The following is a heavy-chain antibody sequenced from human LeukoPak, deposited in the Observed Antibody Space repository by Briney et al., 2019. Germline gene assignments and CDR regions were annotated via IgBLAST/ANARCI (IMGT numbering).Heavy chain of an antibody. V-gene: IGHV4-39*01. Sequence: SETLSLTCTVSGGSISSSSYYWGWIRQPPGKGLEWIGSFYYSGCTYYNPSLKSRVTISVDTSKNQFSLKLSSVTAADTAVYYCARQRAYYYDSSGPSDAFDIWGQGTMVTVSS. D-gene: IGHD3-22*01. CDR2: FYYSGCT. CDR1: GGSISSSSYY. CDR3: ARQRAYYYDSSGPSDAFDI. J-gene: IGHJ3*02.